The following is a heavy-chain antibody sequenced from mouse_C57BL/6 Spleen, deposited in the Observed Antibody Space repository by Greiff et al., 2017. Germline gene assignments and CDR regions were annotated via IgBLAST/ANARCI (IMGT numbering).Heavy chain of an antibody. CDR2: ISSGGSYT. CDR1: GFTFSSYG. J-gene: IGHJ2*01. Sequence: EVQLVESGGDLVKPGGSLKLSCAASGFTFSSYGMSWVRQTPDKRLEWVATISSGGSYTYYPDSVKGRFTISRDNAKNTLYLQMSSLKSEDTAMYYCARGEGPYYFDYWGQGTTLTVSS. D-gene: IGHD3-3*01. CDR3: ARGEGPYYFDY. V-gene: IGHV5-6*01.